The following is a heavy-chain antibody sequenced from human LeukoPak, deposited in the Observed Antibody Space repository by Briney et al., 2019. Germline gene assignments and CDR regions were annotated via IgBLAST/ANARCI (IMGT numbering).Heavy chain of an antibody. J-gene: IGHJ4*02. Sequence: GGSLRLSCAASGLTFSSHWMHWVRQATGEGLEWVSAIGTAGDTYYPGSVKGRFTISRENAKNSLYLQMNSLRAGDTAVYYCARAVAGFWDFDYWGQGTLVTVSS. CDR1: GLTFSSHW. V-gene: IGHV3-13*01. D-gene: IGHD6-19*01. CDR3: ARAVAGFWDFDY. CDR2: IGTAGDT.